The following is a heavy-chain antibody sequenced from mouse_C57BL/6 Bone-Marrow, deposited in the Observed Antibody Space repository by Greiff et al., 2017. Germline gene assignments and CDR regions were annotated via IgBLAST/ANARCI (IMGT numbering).Heavy chain of an antibody. CDR3: ARPYYSNYWYFDV. V-gene: IGHV1-55*01. Sequence: VQLQQSGAELVKPGASVKMSCKASGYTFTSYWITWVKQRPGQGLEWIGDIYPGSGSTNYNEKFKGKATLTLDTSSSTAYMQLSSLTSEDSAVYFCARPYYSNYWYFDVWGTGTTVTVSS. D-gene: IGHD2-5*01. CDR1: GYTFTSYW. CDR2: IYPGSGST. J-gene: IGHJ1*03.